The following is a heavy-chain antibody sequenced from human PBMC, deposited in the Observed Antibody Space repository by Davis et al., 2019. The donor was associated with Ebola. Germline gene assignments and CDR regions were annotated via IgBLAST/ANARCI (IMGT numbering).Heavy chain of an antibody. D-gene: IGHD3-22*01. J-gene: IGHJ4*02. Sequence: PGGSLRLSCAASGFTFSSYGMHWVRQAPGKGLEWVAVISYDGSNKYYADSVKGRFTISRDNSKNTLYLQMNSLRAEDTAVYYCAKEGVDDSSGYYYGGYYFDYWGQGTLVTVSS. CDR2: ISYDGSNK. V-gene: IGHV3-30*18. CDR3: AKEGVDDSSGYYYGGYYFDY. CDR1: GFTFSSYG.